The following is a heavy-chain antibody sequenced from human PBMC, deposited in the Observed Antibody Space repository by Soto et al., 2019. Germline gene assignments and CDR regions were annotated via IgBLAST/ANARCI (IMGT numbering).Heavy chain of an antibody. CDR3: ARGPGGSNDGTFNY. CDR2: INQDGSEK. V-gene: IGHV3-7*05. Sequence: EVQLVESGGGLVQPGGSLRLSCAASGFTVSIYWMKWVRQTPVKGLEWVANINQDGSEKNYVDSVRGRFTISRDNAKNSLYLHMSRLRAEDTAIYYCARGPGGSNDGTFNYWGQGALVTVSS. CDR1: GFTVSIYW. D-gene: IGHD2-15*01. J-gene: IGHJ4*02.